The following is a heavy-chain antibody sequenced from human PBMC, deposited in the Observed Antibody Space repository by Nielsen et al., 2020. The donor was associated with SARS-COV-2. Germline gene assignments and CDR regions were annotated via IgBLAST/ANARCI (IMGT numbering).Heavy chain of an antibody. Sequence: SETLSLTCTVSGGSISSSSYYWGWIRQPPGKGLEWIGSIYYSGSTYYNPSLKSRVTISVDTPKNQFSLKLSSVTAADTAVYYCARISSGWYLYYYYGMDVWGQGTTVTVSS. V-gene: IGHV4-39*01. CDR1: GGSISSSSYY. D-gene: IGHD6-19*01. CDR3: ARISSGWYLYYYYGMDV. CDR2: IYYSGST. J-gene: IGHJ6*02.